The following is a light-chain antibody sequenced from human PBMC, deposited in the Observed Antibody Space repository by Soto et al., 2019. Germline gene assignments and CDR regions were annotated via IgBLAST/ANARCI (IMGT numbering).Light chain of an antibody. CDR1: QSVFSS. V-gene: IGKV3-20*01. J-gene: IGKJ3*01. CDR2: GSA. Sequence: EIVMTQSPATLSVSPGERATLSCRASQSVFSSLAWYQQRPGQAPRLLIYGSATRATGIPDRFSGSGSGTEFTLTISRLEPEDFAVYSCQQYGGSPLFTFGPGTKVDIK. CDR3: QQYGGSPLFT.